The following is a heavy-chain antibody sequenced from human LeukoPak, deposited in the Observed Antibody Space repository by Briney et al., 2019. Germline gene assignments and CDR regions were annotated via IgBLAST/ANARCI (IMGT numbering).Heavy chain of an antibody. CDR1: GGSISSSSYY. Sequence: SETLSLTCTVSGGSISSSSYYWGWIRQPPGKGLEWIGSIYYSGSTYYNPSLKSRVTISVDTSKNQFSLKLSSVTAADTAVYYCARDSGPHLDWYFDLWGRGTLVTVSS. V-gene: IGHV4-39*07. D-gene: IGHD1-1*01. CDR2: IYYSGST. J-gene: IGHJ2*01. CDR3: ARDSGPHLDWYFDL.